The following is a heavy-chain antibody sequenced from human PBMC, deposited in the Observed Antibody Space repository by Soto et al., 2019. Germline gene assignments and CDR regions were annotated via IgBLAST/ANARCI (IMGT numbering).Heavy chain of an antibody. J-gene: IGHJ1*01. D-gene: IGHD3-16*01. Sequence: GGSLRLSCAASGFIFSNAWINWVRQAPGKGLEWVGRIKSKADGGTTDFAAPVKGRFAISRDDSKNMMYMEMSSLRTEDTAVYYCTTDSYINMPIDRLAYWGHGTLVTVSS. CDR1: GFIFSNAW. CDR2: IKSKADGGTT. V-gene: IGHV3-15*07. CDR3: TTDSYINMPIDRLAY.